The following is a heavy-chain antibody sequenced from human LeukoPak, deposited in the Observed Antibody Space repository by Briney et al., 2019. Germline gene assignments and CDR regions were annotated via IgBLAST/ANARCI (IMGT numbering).Heavy chain of an antibody. CDR3: ARDGYYGLGSNHMDV. CDR2: INPSGGST. Sequence: ATVKVSCKASGYTFTSYYMHWVRQAPGQGLEWMGIINPSGGSTSYAQKFQGRVTMTRDTSVSTAYMELSRLRSDDTAVYYCARDGYYGLGSNHMDVWGKGTTVTVSS. V-gene: IGHV1-46*01. J-gene: IGHJ6*03. CDR1: GYTFTSYY. D-gene: IGHD3-10*01.